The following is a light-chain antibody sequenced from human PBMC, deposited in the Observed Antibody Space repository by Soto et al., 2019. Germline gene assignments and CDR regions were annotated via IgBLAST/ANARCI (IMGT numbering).Light chain of an antibody. V-gene: IGKV1-6*02. Sequence: IQLTQSPSTLSASVGDRVTFICRASQSISTWLAWYQQKLGKAPKLLIYAASSLQSGVPSRFSGSGSGTDFTLTISSLQPEDFATYYCLQDYNYPRTFGQGTKLEIK. CDR3: LQDYNYPRT. CDR1: QSISTW. J-gene: IGKJ2*01. CDR2: AAS.